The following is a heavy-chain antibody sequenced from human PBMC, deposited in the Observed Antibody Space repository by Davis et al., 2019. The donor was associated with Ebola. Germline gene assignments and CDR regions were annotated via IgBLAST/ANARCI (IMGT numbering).Heavy chain of an antibody. V-gene: IGHV4-59*01. J-gene: IGHJ6*04. Sequence: SETLSLTCSVSGASISSYYWSWIRQPPGKGLEWIGYIYYSGSTNYNPSLKSRVTISVDTSKNQFSLKLSSVTAADTAVYYCARVRYYPFYYGMDVWGKGTTVTVSS. CDR3: ARVRYYPFYYGMDV. CDR2: IYYSGST. D-gene: IGHD3-16*02. CDR1: GASISSYY.